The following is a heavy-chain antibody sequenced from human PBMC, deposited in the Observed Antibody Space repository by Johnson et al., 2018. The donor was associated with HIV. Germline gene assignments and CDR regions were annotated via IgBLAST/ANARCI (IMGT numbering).Heavy chain of an antibody. CDR3: TRGHYYDTPYAFDI. V-gene: IGHV3-73*02. D-gene: IGHD3-22*01. CDR1: GFTFSGSA. CDR2: IRSKANSYAT. Sequence: VQLVESGGGLVQPGGSLKLSCAASGFTFSGSAIHWVRQASGKGLEWVGRIRSKANSYATAYAASVKGRFTISRDDSKNTAYLQMNSLKTEDTAVYYCTRGHYYDTPYAFDIWGQGTMVTVSS. J-gene: IGHJ3*02.